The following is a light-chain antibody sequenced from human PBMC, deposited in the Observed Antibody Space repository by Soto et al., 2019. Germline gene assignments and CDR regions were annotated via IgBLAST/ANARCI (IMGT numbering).Light chain of an antibody. J-gene: IGKJ3*01. CDR2: DAA. V-gene: IGKV1-33*01. Sequence: DIQMTQSPSSLSASVGDRVTITCQASQDISNYLSWYQQKPGKAPKLLIYDAANLQTGVPSRFSGGGSGTHFALTISSLQPEDIATYYCQHYHNLPFTFGPGTKV. CDR3: QHYHNLPFT. CDR1: QDISNY.